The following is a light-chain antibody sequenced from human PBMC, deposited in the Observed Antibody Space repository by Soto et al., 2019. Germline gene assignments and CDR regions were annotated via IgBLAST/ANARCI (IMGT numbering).Light chain of an antibody. V-gene: IGKV1-27*01. J-gene: IGKJ3*01. CDR3: QQTYSTPFT. CDR2: GAS. Sequence: DIQMTQSPSSLSAPVGDRVTVTCRASQGISNYIAWYQQRPGKVPSLLIYGASTLQSGVPSRFSGSGSGTEFTLTISSLQPEDVGTYYCQQTYSTPFTFGPGTKVDIK. CDR1: QGISNY.